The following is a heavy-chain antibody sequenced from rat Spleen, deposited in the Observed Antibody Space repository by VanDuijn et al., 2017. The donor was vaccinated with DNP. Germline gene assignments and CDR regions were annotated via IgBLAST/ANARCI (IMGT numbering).Heavy chain of an antibody. Sequence: EVKLVESGGGLVQPGRSLKLSCVASGFTFSNYGMAWVRQTPTKGLEWVASISTGGGYTYYRDSVKGRFTFSRDNAKNTLYLQMDSLRSEDTATFYCVRWSSYGYFFDYWGQGVMVTVSS. CDR2: ISTGGGYT. J-gene: IGHJ2*01. CDR3: VRWSSYGYFFDY. D-gene: IGHD1-2*01. CDR1: GFTFSNYG. V-gene: IGHV5S14*01.